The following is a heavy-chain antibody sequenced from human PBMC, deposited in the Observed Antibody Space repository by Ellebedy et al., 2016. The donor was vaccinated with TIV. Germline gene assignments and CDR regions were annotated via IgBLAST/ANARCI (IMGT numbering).Heavy chain of an antibody. CDR1: GFTFTSSA. Sequence: AASVKVSCKAAGFTFTSSAVQWVRQARGQRLEWIGLIVVGNGDTINAQKFQERVTITRDMSTSTAYMELSSLRSEDTAVYYCAAGDFDYWGQGTPVTVSS. CDR2: IVVGNGDT. CDR3: AAGDFDY. J-gene: IGHJ4*02. V-gene: IGHV1-58*01.